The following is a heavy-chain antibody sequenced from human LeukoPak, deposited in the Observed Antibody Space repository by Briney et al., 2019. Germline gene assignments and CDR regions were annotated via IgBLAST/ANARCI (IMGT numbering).Heavy chain of an antibody. J-gene: IGHJ4*02. CDR1: RFTFSNYG. D-gene: IGHD3-22*01. CDR2: IRYDGSSK. Sequence: GGSLRLSCAASRFTFSNYGMHWVRQAPGKGLEWVAFIRYDGSSKYYADSVKGRFTISRDNSKDTLYLQMNSLRAEDTAVYYCAKAIVGYYDSSGYPVDYWGQGTLVTVSS. V-gene: IGHV3-30*02. CDR3: AKAIVGYYDSSGYPVDY.